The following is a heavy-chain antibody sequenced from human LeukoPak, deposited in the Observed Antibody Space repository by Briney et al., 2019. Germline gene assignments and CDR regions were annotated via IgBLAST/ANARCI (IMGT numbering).Heavy chain of an antibody. D-gene: IGHD6-6*01. Sequence: SVKVSCKASGGTSSSYAISWLRQAPGQGLEWMGGIIPIFGTANYAQKFQGRVTITTDESTSTAYMELSSLRSEDTAVYYCARDKGLAARGHYYYYMDVWGKGTTVTVSS. V-gene: IGHV1-69*05. CDR1: GGTSSSYA. J-gene: IGHJ6*03. CDR2: IIPIFGTA. CDR3: ARDKGLAARGHYYYYMDV.